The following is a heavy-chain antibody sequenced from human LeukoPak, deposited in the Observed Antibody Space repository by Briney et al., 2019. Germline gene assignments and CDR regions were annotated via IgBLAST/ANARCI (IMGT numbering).Heavy chain of an antibody. Sequence: GRSLRLSCAASGFTFSSYGMHWVRQAPGKGLEWVAVISYDGSNKYYADSVKGRFTISRDNTKNSLYLQVNSLRNEDTALYFCAKDKRPIGAGEVDYWGQGTLVTVSS. CDR1: GFTFSSYG. J-gene: IGHJ4*02. CDR2: ISYDGSNK. D-gene: IGHD3-10*01. V-gene: IGHV3-30*18. CDR3: AKDKRPIGAGEVDY.